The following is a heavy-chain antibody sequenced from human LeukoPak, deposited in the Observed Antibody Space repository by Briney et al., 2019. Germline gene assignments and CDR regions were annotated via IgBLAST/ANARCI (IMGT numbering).Heavy chain of an antibody. CDR2: ISSSGDTR. Sequence: GGSLRLSCAASGFTFSDYYMAWIRQAPGKGLEWISYISSSGDTRKSADSVKGRLTISRDNAENSLYLQLNSLRPEDTAVYYCARAGIVGASTESPFDYWGQGTVVTVSS. J-gene: IGHJ4*02. CDR3: ARAGIVGASTESPFDY. D-gene: IGHD1-26*01. V-gene: IGHV3-11*01. CDR1: GFTFSDYY.